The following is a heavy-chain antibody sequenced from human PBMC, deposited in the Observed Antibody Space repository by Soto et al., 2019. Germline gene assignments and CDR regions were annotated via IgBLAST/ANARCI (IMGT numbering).Heavy chain of an antibody. CDR2: ISPMFGAA. CDR3: AREVQVHTPAFVY. Sequence: QVQLVQSGAEMQKPGSSVKVSCQSPGGTFNTYAMNWVRQAPGQGPEWMGDISPMFGAATYAPKFQDRVTITADESTGTSYMQLSRLTSEDTALYFCAREVQVHTPAFVYWGQGTLVTVSS. CDR1: GGTFNTYA. V-gene: IGHV1-69*19. J-gene: IGHJ4*02. D-gene: IGHD3-10*01.